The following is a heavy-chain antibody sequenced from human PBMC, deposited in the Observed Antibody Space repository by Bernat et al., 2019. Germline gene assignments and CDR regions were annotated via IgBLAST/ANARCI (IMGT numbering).Heavy chain of an antibody. Sequence: QLQLQESGPGLVKPSETLSLTCTVSGGSISSSSYYWGWIRQPPGKGLEWIGSIYYSGSTYYNPSLKSRVTISVDTSKNQFSLKLSSGTAADTAVYYCARLNCSSTSCYSVRDYWYFDLWGRGTLVTVSS. CDR1: GGSISSSSYY. D-gene: IGHD2-2*01. CDR3: ARLNCSSTSCYSVRDYWYFDL. CDR2: IYYSGST. J-gene: IGHJ2*01. V-gene: IGHV4-39*01.